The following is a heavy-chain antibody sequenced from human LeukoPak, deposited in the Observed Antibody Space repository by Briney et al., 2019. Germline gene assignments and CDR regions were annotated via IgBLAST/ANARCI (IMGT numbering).Heavy chain of an antibody. J-gene: IGHJ4*02. D-gene: IGHD3-10*01. CDR1: GGSFSGYY. CDR3: ARAFYGSGSYYINY. V-gene: IGHV4-34*01. Sequence: SSETLSLTCAVYGGSFSGYYWSWIRQPPGKGLEWIGEINHSGSTNYNPSLKSRVTISVDTSKNQFSLKLSSVTAADTAVYYCARAFYGSGSYYINYWGQGTLVTVSS. CDR2: INHSGST.